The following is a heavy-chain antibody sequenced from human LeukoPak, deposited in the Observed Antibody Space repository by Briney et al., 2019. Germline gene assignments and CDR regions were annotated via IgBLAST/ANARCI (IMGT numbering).Heavy chain of an antibody. Sequence: VKVSCKASGGTFSSYAISWVRQAPGQGLEWMGGIIPIFGTANYAQKFQGRVTITADKSTSTAYMELSSLRSEDTAVYYCARRGRDGAARGYYYYGMDVWGQGTTVTVSS. J-gene: IGHJ6*02. V-gene: IGHV1-69*06. CDR2: IIPIFGTA. D-gene: IGHD6-6*01. CDR3: ARRGRDGAARGYYYYGMDV. CDR1: GGTFSSYA.